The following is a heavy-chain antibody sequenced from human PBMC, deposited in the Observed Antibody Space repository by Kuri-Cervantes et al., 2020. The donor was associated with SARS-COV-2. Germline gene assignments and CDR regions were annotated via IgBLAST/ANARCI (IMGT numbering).Heavy chain of an antibody. CDR1: GFTFSNAW. D-gene: IGHD3-22*01. J-gene: IGHJ4*02. Sequence: GESLKISCAASGFTFSNAWMSWVRQAPGKGLEWVSAISGSGGSTYYADSVKGRFTISRDNAKNSLYLQMNSLRAEDTAVYYCAKGPDYYDSSGSFDYWGQGTLVTVSS. CDR3: AKGPDYYDSSGSFDY. V-gene: IGHV3-23*01. CDR2: ISGSGGST.